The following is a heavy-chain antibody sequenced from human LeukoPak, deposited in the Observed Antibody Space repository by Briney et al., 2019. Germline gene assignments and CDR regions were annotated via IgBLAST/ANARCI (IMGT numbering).Heavy chain of an antibody. V-gene: IGHV1-18*01. CDR2: ISAYNGNT. CDR3: ARVVVGATSAVFDY. Sequence: GASVKLSCKASGYTFTSYGISWVRQAPGQGLEWMGWISAYNGNTNYAQKLQGRVTMTTDTSTSTAYMELRSLRSDDTAVYYCARVVVGATSAVFDYWGQGTLVTVSS. D-gene: IGHD1-26*01. J-gene: IGHJ4*02. CDR1: GYTFTSYG.